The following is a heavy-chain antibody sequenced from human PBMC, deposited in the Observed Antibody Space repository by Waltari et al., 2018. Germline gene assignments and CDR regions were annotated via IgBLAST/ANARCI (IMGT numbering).Heavy chain of an antibody. J-gene: IGHJ4*02. CDR1: GFTFSSYG. Sequence: QVQLVESGGGVVQPGGSLRLSCAASGFTFSSYGMHWVRQAPGKGLEWVAFIRDDGSNKYYADSVKGRFTISRDNSKNTLYLQMNSLRAEDTAVYYCAKDSHSYCSGGSCTNPDYWGQGTLVTVSS. V-gene: IGHV3-30*02. CDR2: IRDDGSNK. CDR3: AKDSHSYCSGGSCTNPDY. D-gene: IGHD2-15*01.